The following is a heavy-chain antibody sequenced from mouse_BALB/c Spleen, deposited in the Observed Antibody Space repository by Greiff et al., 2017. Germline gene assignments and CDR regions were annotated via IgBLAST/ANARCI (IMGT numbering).Heavy chain of an antibody. V-gene: IGHV5-4*02. Sequence: EVKLQESGGGLVKPGGSLKLSCAASGFTFSDYYMYWVRQTPEKRLEWVATISDGGSYTYYPDSVKGRFTISRDNAKNNLYLQMSSLKSEDTAMYYCAREDGYYSAYWGQGTLVTVSA. CDR1: GFTFSDYY. J-gene: IGHJ3*01. D-gene: IGHD2-3*01. CDR2: ISDGGSYT. CDR3: AREDGYYSAY.